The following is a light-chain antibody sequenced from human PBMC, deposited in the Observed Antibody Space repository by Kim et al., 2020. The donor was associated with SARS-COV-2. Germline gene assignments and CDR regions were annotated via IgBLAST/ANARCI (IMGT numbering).Light chain of an antibody. J-gene: IGKJ5*01. V-gene: IGKV1-39*01. CDR1: QSISSY. Sequence: DIQMTQSPSSLSASVGDRVTITCRASQSISSYLNWYQQKPGKAPKLLIYAASSLQSGVPSRFSGSGSGTDFTLSIRSLQPEDFATYYCQQSYGTPGTFGQGTRLEIK. CDR3: QQSYGTPGT. CDR2: AAS.